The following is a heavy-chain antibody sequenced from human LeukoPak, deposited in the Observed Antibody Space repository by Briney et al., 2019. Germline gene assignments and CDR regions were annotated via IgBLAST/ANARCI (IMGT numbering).Heavy chain of an antibody. V-gene: IGHV4-31*03. CDR1: GGSISSGGYY. D-gene: IGHD2-2*01. CDR2: SYYSGST. J-gene: IGHJ4*02. CDR3: ARARDIVVSSNIYDFDY. Sequence: PSETLSLTCTVSGGSISSGGYYWNWIRQHRGKGLEWIGFSYYSGSTYHNPYLKSRVSISVDTSKNQFSLKLSSVTAVDTAVYYCARARDIVVSSNIYDFDYWGQGTLVTVSS.